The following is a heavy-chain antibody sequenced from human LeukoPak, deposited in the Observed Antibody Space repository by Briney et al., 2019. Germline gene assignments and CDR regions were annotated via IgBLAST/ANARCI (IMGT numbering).Heavy chain of an antibody. CDR2: ISYDGSNK. CDR1: GFTFSSYA. CDR3: ARESGSSSWYDY. J-gene: IGHJ4*02. V-gene: IGHV3-30*04. Sequence: GGSLRLSCAASGFTFSSYAMHWVRQAPGKGLEWVAVISYDGSNKYYADSVKGRFTISRDNSKNTLYLQMNSLRAEDTAVYCCARESGSSSWYDYWGQGTLVTVSS. D-gene: IGHD6-13*01.